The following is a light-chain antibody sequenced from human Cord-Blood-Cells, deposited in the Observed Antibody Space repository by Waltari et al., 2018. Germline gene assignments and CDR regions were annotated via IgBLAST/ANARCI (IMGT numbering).Light chain of an antibody. CDR1: GSDVGGYNY. J-gene: IGLJ2*01. CDR3: SSYTSSSTLV. Sequence: QSALTQPASVSGSPGQSITISCTGTGSDVGGYNYVSWYQQHPGKVPKLMIYDVSKRPSGVSNRFSGSKSGNTASLTISGLQAEDEADYYCSSYTSSSTLVFGGGTKLTVL. V-gene: IGLV2-14*01. CDR2: DVS.